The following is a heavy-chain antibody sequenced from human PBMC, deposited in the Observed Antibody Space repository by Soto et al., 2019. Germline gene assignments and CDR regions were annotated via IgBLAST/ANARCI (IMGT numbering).Heavy chain of an antibody. Sequence: PSETLSLTCAVSGGSISSSNWWSWVRQPPGKGLEWIGEIYHSGSTNYNPSLKSRVTISVDKSKNQFSLKLSSVTAADTAVYSCASVNGSSYGTNGFDPWGQGTLVTVSS. CDR3: ASVNGSSYGTNGFDP. V-gene: IGHV4-4*02. J-gene: IGHJ5*02. CDR1: GGSISSSNW. CDR2: IYHSGST. D-gene: IGHD5-18*01.